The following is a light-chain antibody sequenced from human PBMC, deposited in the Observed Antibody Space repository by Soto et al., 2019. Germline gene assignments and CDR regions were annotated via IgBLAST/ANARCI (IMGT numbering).Light chain of an antibody. J-gene: IGKJ4*01. CDR1: QSLSGW. CDR3: QHYNGYPIT. V-gene: IGKV1-5*03. CDR2: KAT. Sequence: IQRTQSPSTLSAFVGDRVTITCRASQSLSGWLAWYQQKPGKAPKLLTRKATSLESGVPSRYSGRGSGTEFTLTISSLQPDDSATYHCQHYNGYPITFGGGTKVDIK.